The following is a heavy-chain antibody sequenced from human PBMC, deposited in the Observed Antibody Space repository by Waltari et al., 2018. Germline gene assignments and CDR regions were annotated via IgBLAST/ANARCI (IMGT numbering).Heavy chain of an antibody. D-gene: IGHD7-27*01. CDR2: IYTSGST. V-gene: IGHV4-61*09. Sequence: QVQLQESGPGLVKPSQTLSLTCTVSGGSISSGSYYWSWIRQPAGKGLEWIGYIYTSGSTNYNPSLKRRVTISVDTSKNQFSLKLSSVTAADTAVYYCARNIMLGPLDAFDIWGQGTMVTVSS. CDR3: ARNIMLGPLDAFDI. J-gene: IGHJ3*02. CDR1: GGSISSGSYY.